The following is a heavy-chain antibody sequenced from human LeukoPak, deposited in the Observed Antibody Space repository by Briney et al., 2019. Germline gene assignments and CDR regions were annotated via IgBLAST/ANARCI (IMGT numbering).Heavy chain of an antibody. CDR3: AKDGDYGDYYYYGMDV. V-gene: IGHV3-9*01. CDR2: ISWNSGSI. D-gene: IGHD4-17*01. CDR1: GFTFDDYA. J-gene: IGHJ6*02. Sequence: GGSLRLSCAAFGFTFDDYAMHWVRQAPGKGLEWVSGISWNSGSIGYADSVKGRFTISRDNAKNSLYLQMNSLRAEDTALYYCAKDGDYGDYYYYGMDVWGQGTTVTVSS.